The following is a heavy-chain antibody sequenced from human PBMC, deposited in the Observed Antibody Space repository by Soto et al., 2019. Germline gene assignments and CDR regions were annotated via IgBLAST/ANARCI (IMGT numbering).Heavy chain of an antibody. V-gene: IGHV4-4*02. CDR1: GDFXTSYNX. J-gene: IGHJ6*02. Sequence: QVQLQESGPGLVKPSGTLSLTCTISGDFXTSYNXWTWVRQSPGKGLEWIGEIYHNKNTNYNPSLKSRVTISVDKSKNRFSLMLTSVTAADTAVYYCARGGHDFWSAYSGXLSQSYGLDVWGQGTTVTVSS. D-gene: IGHD3-3*01. CDR3: ARGGHDFWSAYSGXLSQSYGLDV. CDR2: IYHNKNT.